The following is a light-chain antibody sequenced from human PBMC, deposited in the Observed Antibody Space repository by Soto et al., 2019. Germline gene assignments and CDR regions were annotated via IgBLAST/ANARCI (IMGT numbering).Light chain of an antibody. CDR1: SNDVGGYNY. CDR3: SSYTSSSTVV. V-gene: IGLV2-14*01. J-gene: IGLJ2*01. Sequence: QSVLTQPASVSGSPGQSITISCTGTSNDVGGYNYVSWYQQHPGKALKLMIYDVSNRPSGVSNRFSGSKSGNTASLTISGLQAEDEADYYCSSYTSSSTVVFGGGTKVTVL. CDR2: DVS.